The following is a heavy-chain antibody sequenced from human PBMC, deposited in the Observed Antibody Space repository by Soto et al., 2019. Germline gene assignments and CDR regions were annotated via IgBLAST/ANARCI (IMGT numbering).Heavy chain of an antibody. CDR3: VVGLEDVVGGKLDC. Sequence: QMQLQESGPGLVKPSQTLSLTCTVSGGSIRSGGHYWTWVRQLPGQVLERIGYIDYSGRTYYSPSLESRLTISVDTSQNPFALRLTSVTAAGTADYYCVVGLEDVVGGKLDCWGQGALVTVSS. D-gene: IGHD2-15*01. CDR2: IDYSGRT. J-gene: IGHJ4*02. V-gene: IGHV4-31*03. CDR1: GGSIRSGGHY.